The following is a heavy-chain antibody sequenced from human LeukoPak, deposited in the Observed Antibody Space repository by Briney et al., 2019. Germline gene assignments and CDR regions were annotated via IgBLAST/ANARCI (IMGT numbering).Heavy chain of an antibody. Sequence: GTVKLSCKASGYTFADYYMHWVRQAPGQGLEWMGWVKPISGGTNYAQKFQGRVTMTRDTSISTAYMELSRLRSDDTAVYYCARVYYYYDSSGILTLYFDYWGQGTLVTVSS. CDR3: ARVYYYYDSSGILTLYFDY. V-gene: IGHV1-2*02. CDR1: GYTFADYY. J-gene: IGHJ4*02. D-gene: IGHD3-22*01. CDR2: VKPISGGT.